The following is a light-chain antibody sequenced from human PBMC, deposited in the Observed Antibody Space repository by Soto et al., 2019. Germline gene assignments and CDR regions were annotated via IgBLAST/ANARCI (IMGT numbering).Light chain of an antibody. CDR1: SSDVGGYNY. J-gene: IGLJ1*01. Sequence: QSALTQPASVSGSPGQSITMSCTGTSSDVGGYNYVSWYQQHSGKAPKLIIHEVNNRPSGVSNRFSGSKSGNTASLTISGLQAEDEADYYCSSYTSSDTLVFGTGTKVTV. CDR3: SSYTSSDTLV. V-gene: IGLV2-14*01. CDR2: EVN.